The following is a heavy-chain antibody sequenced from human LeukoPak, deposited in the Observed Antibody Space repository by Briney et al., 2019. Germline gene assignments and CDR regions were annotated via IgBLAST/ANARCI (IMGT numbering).Heavy chain of an antibody. D-gene: IGHD3-22*01. Sequence: GGSLRLSCAASGFTFSNYWMHWVRQAPGKGLVWVSRINSDGINTSYADSVKGRFTISRDNAKNTLNLQMNSLRAEDTAVYYCARDLGQYYDTSDNWFDSWGQGTLVTVSS. V-gene: IGHV3-74*01. CDR3: ARDLGQYYDTSDNWFDS. CDR1: GFTFSNYW. CDR2: INSDGINT. J-gene: IGHJ5*01.